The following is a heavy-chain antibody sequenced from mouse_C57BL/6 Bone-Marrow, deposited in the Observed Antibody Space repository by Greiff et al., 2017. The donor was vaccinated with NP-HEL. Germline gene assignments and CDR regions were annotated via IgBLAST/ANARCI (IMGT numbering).Heavy chain of an antibody. CDR1: GYSITSGYY. CDR2: ISYDGSN. CDR3: ARAYYYVFAY. J-gene: IGHJ3*01. D-gene: IGHD1-1*01. Sequence: EVQLQESGPGLVKPSQSLSLTCSVTGYSITSGYYWNWIRRFPGNKLEWMGYISYDGSNNYNPSLKKRISNTRDTSKNQFFLKLNSVTTEDTATYYCARAYYYVFAYWGQGTLVTVSA. V-gene: IGHV3-6*01.